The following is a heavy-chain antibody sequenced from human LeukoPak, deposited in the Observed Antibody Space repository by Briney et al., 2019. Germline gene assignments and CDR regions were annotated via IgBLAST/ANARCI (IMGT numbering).Heavy chain of an antibody. Sequence: KPSETLSLTCTVSGGSMNNHYWSWIRQAPGKGLEWIGYTFYSGYFNYNPSLKSRVTISVYTSKNHFSLRLTSVTAADTAMYYCARHADSGSGYYDYWGQGVLVTVSS. J-gene: IGHJ4*02. D-gene: IGHD3-3*01. CDR2: TFYSGYF. V-gene: IGHV4-59*08. CDR3: ARHADSGSGYYDY. CDR1: GGSMNNHY.